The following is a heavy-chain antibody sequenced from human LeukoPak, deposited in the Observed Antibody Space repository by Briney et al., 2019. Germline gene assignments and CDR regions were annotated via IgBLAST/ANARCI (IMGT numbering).Heavy chain of an antibody. Sequence: SVKVSCKASGGTFSSYAISWVRQAPGQGLEWMGGIIPIFGTANYAQKFQGRVTITTDESTSTAYMELSSLRSEDTAVYYCARLSSPPRGGAFDIWGQGTMVTVSS. CDR3: ARLSSPPRGGAFDI. CDR2: IIPIFGTA. V-gene: IGHV1-69*05. J-gene: IGHJ3*02. D-gene: IGHD6-13*01. CDR1: GGTFSSYA.